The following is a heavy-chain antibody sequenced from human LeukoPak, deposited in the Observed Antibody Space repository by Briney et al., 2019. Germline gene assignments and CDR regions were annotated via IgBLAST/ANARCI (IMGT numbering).Heavy chain of an antibody. D-gene: IGHD4-17*01. CDR2: IYYSGGT. Sequence: PPQTLSDTCTVSGGSISSGVYYRICIRQHPGKGLEWLGYIYYSGGTYYNPSLKSRLTISVDPSKNQFSLKMSSVTAADTAVYYCARHYGDYVDACDIWGKEPIVSVSS. CDR1: GGSISSGVYY. J-gene: IGHJ3*02. V-gene: IGHV4-31*03. CDR3: ARHYGDYVDACDI.